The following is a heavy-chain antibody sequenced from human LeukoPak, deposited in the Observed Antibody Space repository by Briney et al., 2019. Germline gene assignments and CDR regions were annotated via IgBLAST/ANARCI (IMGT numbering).Heavy chain of an antibody. V-gene: IGHV3-23*01. D-gene: IGHD6-13*01. J-gene: IGHJ5*02. CDR1: GFTFSSYA. CDR2: ISGSGGST. CDR3: AKDWTRRIAAAGWFDP. Sequence: WGSLRLSCAASGFTFSSYAMSWVRQAPGKGLEWVSAISGSGGSTYYADSVKGRFTISRDNSKNTLYLQMNSLRAEDTAVYYCAKDWTRRIAAAGWFDPWGQGTLVTVSS.